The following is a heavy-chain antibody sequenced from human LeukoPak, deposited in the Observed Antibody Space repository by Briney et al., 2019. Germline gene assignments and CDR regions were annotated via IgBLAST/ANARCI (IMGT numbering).Heavy chain of an antibody. CDR1: GFTFSNYG. J-gene: IGHJ6*02. V-gene: IGHV3-30*18. D-gene: IGHD6-19*01. CDR2: MSSDGRTK. CDR3: AKQSAPYSSGWTPMDV. Sequence: GGSLRLSCAASGFTFSNYGMHWVRQAPGKGLEWVAVMSSDGRTKYYADSVKGRFTISRDNSKNTVYLQMNSLRTEDTAVYYCAKQSAPYSSGWTPMDVWGQGATVTVSS.